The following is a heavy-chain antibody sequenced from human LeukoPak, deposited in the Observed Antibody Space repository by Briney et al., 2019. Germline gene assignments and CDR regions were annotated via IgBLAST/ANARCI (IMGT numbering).Heavy chain of an antibody. J-gene: IGHJ4*02. CDR3: ASSGWYGERYYFDY. CDR1: GGSISSYY. CDR2: IYYSGST. D-gene: IGHD6-19*01. V-gene: IGHV4-59*01. Sequence: SETLSLTCTVSGGSISSYYWIWIRQPPGKGLEWMGYIYYSGSTNYNPSLKSRVTISVDTSKNQFSLKLSSVTAADTAVYYCASSGWYGERYYFDYRGQGTLVTVSS.